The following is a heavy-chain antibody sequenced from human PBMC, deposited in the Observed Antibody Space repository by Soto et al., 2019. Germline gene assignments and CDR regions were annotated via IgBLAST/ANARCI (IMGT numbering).Heavy chain of an antibody. Sequence: SETLSLTCTVSGASISGFYWSWIRKSAGKGLEWIGRIYATGTTDYNPSLKSRVMMSVDTSKKQFSLKLRSVTAADTAVYYCVRNDLGWFVPWGQGTLVTVSS. V-gene: IGHV4-4*07. CDR2: IYATGTT. CDR3: VRNDLGWFVP. CDR1: GASISGFY. D-gene: IGHD3-16*01. J-gene: IGHJ5*02.